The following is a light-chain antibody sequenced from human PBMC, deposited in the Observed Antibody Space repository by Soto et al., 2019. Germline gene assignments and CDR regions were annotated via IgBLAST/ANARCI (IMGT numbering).Light chain of an antibody. CDR2: DAS. CDR3: QQYNFYRT. Sequence: DIQMTQSPSTLSASVGDRVTITCRASQSISSWLAWYQQKPGKAPKLLIYDASSLESGVPSRFSGSGSGTEFLLTVSSLQPDDFATYFCQQYNFYRTFGQGTKVEIK. CDR1: QSISSW. J-gene: IGKJ1*01. V-gene: IGKV1-5*01.